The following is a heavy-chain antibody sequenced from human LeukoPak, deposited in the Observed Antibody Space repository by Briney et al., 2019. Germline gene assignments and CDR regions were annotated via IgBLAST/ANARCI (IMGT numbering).Heavy chain of an antibody. CDR2: IIPILGIA. V-gene: IGHV1-69*04. J-gene: IGHJ6*02. Sequence: GASVKVSCKASGGTFSSYAISWVRQAPGQGLEWIGRIIPILGIANYAQKFQGRVTITADKSTSTAYMELSSLRSEDTAVYYCATDDYGDYRMIYYYGMDVWGQGTTVTVSS. CDR3: ATDDYGDYRMIYYYGMDV. CDR1: GGTFSSYA. D-gene: IGHD4-17*01.